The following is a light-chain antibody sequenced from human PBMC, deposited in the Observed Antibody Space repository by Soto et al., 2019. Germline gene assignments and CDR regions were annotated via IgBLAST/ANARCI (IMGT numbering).Light chain of an antibody. V-gene: IGKV1-39*01. J-gene: IGKJ3*01. CDR2: GAF. CDR3: QQSYSTSGIT. CDR1: QSIRNY. Sequence: DIQMTQSPSSLSASVGDRVTITCRASQSIRNYLNWYQQKPGKAPKLLIYGAFSLQSGVPSRFSGSGSGTDFTLTISSLQPEDFATYYCQQSYSTSGITFGLGTKVDIK.